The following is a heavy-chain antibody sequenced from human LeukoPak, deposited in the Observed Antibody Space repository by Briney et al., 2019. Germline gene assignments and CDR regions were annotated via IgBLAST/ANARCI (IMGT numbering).Heavy chain of an antibody. CDR1: GFTFSSYE. CDR3: ARVGGSYDPLDY. V-gene: IGHV3-48*03. CDR2: ISSSGGSI. J-gene: IGHJ4*02. Sequence: PGGSLRLSCTASGFTFSSYEMNWVRQAPGKGLEWVSYISSSGGSIYYADSVKGRFTISRDNAKNSLYLQMNSLRAEDTAVYYCARVGGSYDPLDYWGQGTLVTVSS. D-gene: IGHD5-18*01.